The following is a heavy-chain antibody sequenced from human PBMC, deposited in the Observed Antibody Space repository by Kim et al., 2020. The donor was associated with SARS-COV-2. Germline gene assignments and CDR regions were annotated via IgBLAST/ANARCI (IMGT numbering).Heavy chain of an antibody. CDR2: P. CDR3: ARDVNPYGMDV. J-gene: IGHJ6*02. Sequence: PKYTQGFTGRLVFSLDTAVSTAYLQINSLKAEDSAVYYCARDVNPYGMDVWGQGTTVTVSS. V-gene: IGHV7-4-1*02.